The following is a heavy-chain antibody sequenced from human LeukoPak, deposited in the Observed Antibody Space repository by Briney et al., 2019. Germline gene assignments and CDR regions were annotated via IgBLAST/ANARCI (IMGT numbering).Heavy chain of an antibody. CDR2: INPNSGGT. V-gene: IGHV1-2*02. CDR1: GYTFTGYY. Sequence: ASVKVSCKASGYTFTGYYMHWVRQAPGQGLEWMGWINPNSGGTNYAQKFQGRVTLTRDASISTAYLELSRLTSDDTAVYFCSKGWDSSGYYAFNLWGQGTTVTISS. D-gene: IGHD3-22*01. CDR3: SKGWDSSGYYAFNL. J-gene: IGHJ3*01.